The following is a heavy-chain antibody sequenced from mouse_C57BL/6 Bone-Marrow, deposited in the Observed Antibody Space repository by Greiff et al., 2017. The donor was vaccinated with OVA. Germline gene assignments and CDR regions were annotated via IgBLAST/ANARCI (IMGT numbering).Heavy chain of an antibody. Sequence: QVQLQQSGAELVRPGASVKLSCKASGYTFTDYYINWVKQRPGQGLEWIARIYPGSGNTYYNEKFKGKATLTAEKSSITAYMQLSSLTSEDSAVYFCARGIFKNYWGQGTTLTVSS. CDR2: IYPGSGNT. J-gene: IGHJ2*01. V-gene: IGHV1-76*01. CDR3: ARGIFKNY. CDR1: GYTFTDYY.